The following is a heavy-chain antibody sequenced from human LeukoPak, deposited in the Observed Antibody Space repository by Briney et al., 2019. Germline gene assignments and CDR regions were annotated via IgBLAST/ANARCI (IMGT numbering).Heavy chain of an antibody. CDR1: GLIVTRNY. V-gene: IGHV3-66*02. J-gene: IGHJ4*02. CDR2: VYSSGSV. D-gene: IGHD4-23*01. CDR3: AGGATVVTLDY. Sequence: GGSLRLSCAASGLIVTRNYMSWVRQAPGKGLEWVSVVYSSGSVFYADSVKGRFTISRDNSKNTLNLQMTNLRPEDTAVYYCAGGATVVTLDYWGKGTLVTVSS.